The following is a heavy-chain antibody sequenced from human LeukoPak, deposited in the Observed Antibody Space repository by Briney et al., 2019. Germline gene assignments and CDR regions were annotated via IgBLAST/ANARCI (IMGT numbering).Heavy chain of an antibody. Sequence: YPSETLSLTCTVSGGSISSYYWSWIRQPPVKGREWIGYIYYSGSTNYNPSLKSRVTISVDTSKNQFSLKLSSVTAADTAVYYCARLESSGWRSANSPRYYGMDVWGQGTTVTVSS. CDR2: IYYSGST. V-gene: IGHV4-59*08. D-gene: IGHD6-19*01. J-gene: IGHJ6*02. CDR1: GGSISSYY. CDR3: ARLESSGWRSANSPRYYGMDV.